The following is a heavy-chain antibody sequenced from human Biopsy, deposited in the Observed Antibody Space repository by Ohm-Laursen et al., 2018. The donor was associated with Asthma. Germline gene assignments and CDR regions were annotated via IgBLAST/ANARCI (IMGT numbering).Heavy chain of an antibody. CDR2: ISYDGSNK. V-gene: IGHV3-30*03. CDR1: GFTFSSYG. D-gene: IGHD3-3*01. J-gene: IGHJ4*02. CDR3: ASQSSGPDFWSGYYYFDY. Sequence: SLRLSCAASGFTFSSYGMHWVRQAPGKGLEWVAVISYDGSNKYYADSVKGRFTISRDNSKNTLYLQMNSLRAEDTAVYYCASQSSGPDFWSGYYYFDYWGQGTMVTVSS.